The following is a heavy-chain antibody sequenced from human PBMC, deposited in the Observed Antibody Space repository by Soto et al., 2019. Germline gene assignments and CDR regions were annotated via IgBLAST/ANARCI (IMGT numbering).Heavy chain of an antibody. CDR1: GGTFSSYA. D-gene: IGHD2-8*01. CDR3: ARVGCTNGVCKVYWFDP. CDR2: IIPIFGTA. V-gene: IGHV1-69*13. Sequence: ASVKVSCKASGGTFSSYAISWVRQAPGQGLEWMGGIIPIFGTANYAQKFQGRVTITADESTSTAYMELSSLRSEDTAVYYCARVGCTNGVCKVYWFDPWGQGTLVTVSS. J-gene: IGHJ5*02.